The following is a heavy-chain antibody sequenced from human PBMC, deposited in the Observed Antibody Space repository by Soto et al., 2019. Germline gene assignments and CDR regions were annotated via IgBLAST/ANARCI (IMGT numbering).Heavy chain of an antibody. J-gene: IGHJ4*02. V-gene: IGHV4-59*01. D-gene: IGHD2-2*01. CDR1: GGSISSYY. CDR3: ARDSTAFVFDY. Sequence: PSETLSLTCTVSGGSISSYYWSWIRQPPGKGLEWIGYIYYTGRTSYNPSLKSRVTISIDPSKNHFALNLTFVTAADTAIYYCARDSTAFVFDYWGQGALVTVSS. CDR2: IYYTGRT.